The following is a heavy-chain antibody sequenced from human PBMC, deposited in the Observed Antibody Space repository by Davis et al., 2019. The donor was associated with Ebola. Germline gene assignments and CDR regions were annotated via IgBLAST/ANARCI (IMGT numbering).Heavy chain of an antibody. Sequence: PGGSLRLSCATSGFTVHSNYMSWVRQAPGKGLEWVSLIYSGGSTYYADSVKGRFTLSRDNSKNTLYLQMNNLRAEDTAVYYCARDGEYCTNGICSKYFDNWGQGTLGTVSS. CDR1: GFTVHSNY. CDR3: ARDGEYCTNGICSKYFDN. J-gene: IGHJ4*02. D-gene: IGHD2-8*01. V-gene: IGHV3-66*01. CDR2: IYSGGST.